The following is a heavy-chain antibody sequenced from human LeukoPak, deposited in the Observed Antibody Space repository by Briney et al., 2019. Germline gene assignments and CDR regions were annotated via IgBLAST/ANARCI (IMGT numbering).Heavy chain of an antibody. CDR1: GFTFSNYG. V-gene: IGHV3-33*01. CDR3: AGNYGPYYFDY. J-gene: IGHJ4*02. D-gene: IGHD3-10*01. Sequence: GGSLRLPCAASGFTFSNYGMHWVRQAPGKGLEWVAVIWYDGSNKYYADSVKGRFTISRDNSKNTLYLQMNSLRAEDTAVYYCAGNYGPYYFDYWGQGTLVTVSS. CDR2: IWYDGSNK.